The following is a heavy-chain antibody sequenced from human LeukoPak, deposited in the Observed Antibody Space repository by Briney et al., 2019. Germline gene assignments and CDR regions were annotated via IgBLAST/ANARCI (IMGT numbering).Heavy chain of an antibody. Sequence: PSETLSLTCAVYGGSFSGYYWSWIRQPPGKGLEWIGEINHSGSTNYNPSLKSRVTISVDTSKNQFSLKLSSVTAADTAVYYCARAFGQWLAPSRGTLDPRGQGTLVTVSS. D-gene: IGHD6-19*01. CDR3: ARAFGQWLAPSRGTLDP. CDR2: INHSGST. V-gene: IGHV4-34*01. CDR1: GGSFSGYY. J-gene: IGHJ5*02.